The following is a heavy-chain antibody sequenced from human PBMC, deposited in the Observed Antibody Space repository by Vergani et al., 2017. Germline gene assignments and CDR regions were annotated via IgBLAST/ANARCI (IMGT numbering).Heavy chain of an antibody. CDR1: GYIFTTHW. V-gene: IGHV5-51*01. CDR2: IYAGDSDT. Sequence: EVQLVQSGAEVKKPGESLKISCQASGYIFTTHWIGWVRQMPGKGLEWMGIIYAGDSDTRYNPSFQGQVTISAAKSISTAYLQWGSLTASDTAMYYCARQYCSISSCLYSFDFWGQGTLVTVSS. CDR3: ARQYCSISSCLYSFDF. J-gene: IGHJ4*02. D-gene: IGHD2-15*01.